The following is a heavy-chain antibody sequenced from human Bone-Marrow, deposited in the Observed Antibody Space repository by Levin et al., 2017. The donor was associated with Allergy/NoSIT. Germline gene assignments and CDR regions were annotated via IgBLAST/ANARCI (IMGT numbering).Heavy chain of an antibody. D-gene: IGHD1-1*01. V-gene: IGHV1-46*01. CDR1: GYTFTSYY. CDR3: ARAPGTTGTTPRVDWFDP. Sequence: AASVKVSCKASGYTFTSYYMHWVRQAPGQGLEWMGIINPSGGSTSYAQKFQGRVTMTRDTSTSTVYMELSSLRSEDTAVYYCARAPGTTGTTPRVDWFDPWGQGTLVTVSS. CDR2: INPSGGST. J-gene: IGHJ5*02.